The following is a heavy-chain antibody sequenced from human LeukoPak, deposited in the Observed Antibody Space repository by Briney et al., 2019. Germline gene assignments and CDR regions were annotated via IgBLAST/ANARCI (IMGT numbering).Heavy chain of an antibody. D-gene: IGHD3-10*01. CDR1: GFTVSSNY. CDR3: ARGGYYGSGNDFRFDP. V-gene: IGHV3-53*01. CDR2: IYSGGST. J-gene: IGHJ5*02. Sequence: GGSLRLSCAASGFTVSSNYMSWVRQAPGKGLEWVSVIYSGGSTYYADSVKGRFTISRDNSKNTLYLQTNSLRAEDTAVYYCARGGYYGSGNDFRFDPWGQGTLVTVSS.